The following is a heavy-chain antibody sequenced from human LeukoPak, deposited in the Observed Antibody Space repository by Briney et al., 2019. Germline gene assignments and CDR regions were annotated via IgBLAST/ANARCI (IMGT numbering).Heavy chain of an antibody. Sequence: ASVKVSCKASGGTFSSYAISWVRQAPGQGLEWMGGIIPIFGTANYAQKFQGRVTITADESTSTAYMELSSLRSEDTAVYYCARSPPRSRIAAAAPNVTPDYWGQGTLVTVSS. CDR1: GGTFSSYA. J-gene: IGHJ4*02. CDR3: ARSPPRSRIAAAAPNVTPDY. CDR2: IIPIFGTA. D-gene: IGHD6-13*01. V-gene: IGHV1-69*13.